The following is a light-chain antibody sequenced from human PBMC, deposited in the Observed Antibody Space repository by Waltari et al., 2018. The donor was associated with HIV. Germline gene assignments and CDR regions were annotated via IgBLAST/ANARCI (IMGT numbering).Light chain of an antibody. CDR2: YDG. CDR1: NIGSKS. Sequence: SYVLTQPPAVSVAPGRTARIPCGGNNIGSKSVHWYQEEAGQAPRLVIHYDGDRRSGIPERVSGSNSGDTATLTSRRVADGDEADYYCQVWDTTTNQPVFGGGTKLIVL. CDR3: QVWDTTTNQPV. J-gene: IGLJ2*01. V-gene: IGLV3-21*04.